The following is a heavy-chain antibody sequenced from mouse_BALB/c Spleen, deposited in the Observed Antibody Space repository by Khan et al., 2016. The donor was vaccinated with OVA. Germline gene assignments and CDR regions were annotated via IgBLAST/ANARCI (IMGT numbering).Heavy chain of an antibody. CDR2: IDPETGGT. D-gene: IGHD1-1*01. Sequence: QVQLQQSGAELVRPGASVTLSCKASGYTFTDYEMHWVKQTPVHGLEWIGAIDPETGGTAYNQKFKGKATLTADKSSSTAYMELRSLTSEDSAVYYCTRSYYGSSGLDYWGQGTTLTVSS. J-gene: IGHJ2*01. V-gene: IGHV1-15*01. CDR3: TRSYYGSSGLDY. CDR1: GYTFTDYE.